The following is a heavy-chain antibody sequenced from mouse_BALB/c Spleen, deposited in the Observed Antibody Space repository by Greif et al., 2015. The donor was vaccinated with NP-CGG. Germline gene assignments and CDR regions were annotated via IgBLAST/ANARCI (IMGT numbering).Heavy chain of an antibody. CDR2: IDPANGNT. Sequence: VQLQQSGAELVKPGASVKLSCTASGFNIKDTYMHWVKQRPEQGLEWIGRIDPANGNTKYDPKFQGKATITADTSSNTAYLQLSSLTSEDTTVYYCARWDWYFDVWGAGTTVTVSS. CDR1: GFNIKDTY. V-gene: IGHV14-3*02. CDR3: ARWDWYFDV. J-gene: IGHJ1*01.